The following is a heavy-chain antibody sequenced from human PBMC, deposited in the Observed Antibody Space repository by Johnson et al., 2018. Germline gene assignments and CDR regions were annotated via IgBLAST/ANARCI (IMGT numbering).Heavy chain of an antibody. D-gene: IGHD1-1*01. Sequence: VQLVQSGAEVKKSGESLKISCQGSGYSFTDYWIGWVRQMPGKGLEWMGIIYPDDSDTRYSPSFQGQVTISADKSISTAYLQWSSLKASDTAMYYCARQVKNWSERNYYYYMDVWGKGTTVTVSS. V-gene: IGHV5-51*01. CDR2: IYPDDSDT. CDR3: ARQVKNWSERNYYYYMDV. J-gene: IGHJ6*03. CDR1: GYSFTDYW.